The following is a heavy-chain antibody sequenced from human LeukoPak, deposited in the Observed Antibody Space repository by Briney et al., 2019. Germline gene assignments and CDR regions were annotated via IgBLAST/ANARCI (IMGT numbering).Heavy chain of an antibody. J-gene: IGHJ5*02. V-gene: IGHV1-2*02. CDR3: ARPPDSSSWYGIWFDP. CDR1: GYTFTGYY. CDR2: INPNSGGT. D-gene: IGHD6-13*01. Sequence: ASVKVSCKASGYTFTGYYMHWVRQAPGQGLEWMGWINPNSGGTNYAQKFQGRVTMTRDTSISTAYMELSRLRSDDTAVYYCARPPDSSSWYGIWFDPWGQGTLVTVSS.